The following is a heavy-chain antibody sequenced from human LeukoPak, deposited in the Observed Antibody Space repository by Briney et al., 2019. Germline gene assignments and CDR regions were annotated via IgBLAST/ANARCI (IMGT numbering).Heavy chain of an antibody. J-gene: IGHJ4*02. D-gene: IGHD7-27*01. CDR1: GDSISSYY. CDR3: ARHRANWGSLYYFDY. CDR2: IYYSGST. Sequence: SETLSLTCTVSGDSISSYYWSWIRQPPGKRLEWIGCIYYSGSTNYNPSLKSRVTISVDTSNNQFSLKLSSVTAADTAVYYCARHRANWGSLYYFDYWGQGTLVTVSS. V-gene: IGHV4-59*08.